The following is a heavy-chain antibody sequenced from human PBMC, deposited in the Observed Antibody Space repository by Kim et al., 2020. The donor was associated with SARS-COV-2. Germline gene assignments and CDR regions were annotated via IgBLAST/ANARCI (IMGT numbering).Heavy chain of an antibody. Sequence: YTASHKSRGTISVDTSKNQFSLELSSVTAADTAVYYCAGETYGSGSYYGYWGQGTLVTVSS. J-gene: IGHJ4*02. D-gene: IGHD3-10*01. CDR3: AGETYGSGSYYGY. V-gene: IGHV4-39*07.